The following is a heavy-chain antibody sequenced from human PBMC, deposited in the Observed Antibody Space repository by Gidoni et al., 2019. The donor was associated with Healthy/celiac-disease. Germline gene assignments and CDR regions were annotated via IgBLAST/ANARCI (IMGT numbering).Heavy chain of an antibody. CDR1: GFTFSSYE. D-gene: IGHD3-3*01. J-gene: IGHJ4*02. CDR2: ISSSGSTI. Sequence: EVQLVESGGGLVQPGGSLRLSCAASGFTFSSYEMNWVRQAPGKGLEWVSYISSSGSTIYYADSVKGRFTISRDNAKNSLYLQMNSLRAEDTAVYYCARVIGDFWSGYDYWGQGTLVTVSS. CDR3: ARVIGDFWSGYDY. V-gene: IGHV3-48*03.